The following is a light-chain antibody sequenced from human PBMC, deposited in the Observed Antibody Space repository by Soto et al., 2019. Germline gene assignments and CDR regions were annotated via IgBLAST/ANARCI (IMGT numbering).Light chain of an antibody. Sequence: EIEMTQSPAILSLAPGERVTLSCRARQSVGSNLAWYQQKPGQAPRLLIYGASTRATGIPASFSGSGSGTEFTLTISSLQSEDFAVYYCQQYNNWPQLTFGGGTKVDIK. J-gene: IGKJ4*01. CDR3: QQYNNWPQLT. CDR1: QSVGSN. V-gene: IGKV3-15*01. CDR2: GAS.